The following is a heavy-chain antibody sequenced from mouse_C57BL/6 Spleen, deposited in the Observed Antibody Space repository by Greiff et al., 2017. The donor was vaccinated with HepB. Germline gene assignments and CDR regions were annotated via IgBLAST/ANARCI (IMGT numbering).Heavy chain of an antibody. CDR1: GYTFTDYY. D-gene: IGHD2-4*01. CDR3: ARTPIYYDYWYFDV. J-gene: IGHJ1*03. CDR2: INPNNGGT. Sequence: VQLQQSGPELVKPGASVKISCKASGYTFTDYYMNWVKQSHGKSLEWIGDINPNNGGTSYNQKFKGKATLTVDKSSSTAYMELRSLTSEDSAVYYCARTPIYYDYWYFDVWGTGTTVTVSS. V-gene: IGHV1-26*01.